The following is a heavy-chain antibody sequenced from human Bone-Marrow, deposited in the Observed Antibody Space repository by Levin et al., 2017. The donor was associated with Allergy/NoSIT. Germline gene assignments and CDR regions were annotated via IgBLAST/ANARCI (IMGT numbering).Heavy chain of an antibody. Sequence: LSLTCAASGFPFSTYWMHWVRPPPGKGLVWVSHVNSDGSSTNYADSVKGRFTISRDNAKNTLYLQMNSLRAEDTAVYYCVRSYYSSPDNWGQGTLVTVSS. CDR2: VNSDGSST. CDR1: GFPFSTYW. D-gene: IGHD4-11*01. J-gene: IGHJ4*02. CDR3: VRSYYSSPDN. V-gene: IGHV3-74*01.